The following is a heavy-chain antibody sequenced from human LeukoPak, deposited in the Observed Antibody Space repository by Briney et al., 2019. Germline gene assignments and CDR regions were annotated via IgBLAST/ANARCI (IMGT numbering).Heavy chain of an antibody. D-gene: IGHD3-10*01. J-gene: IGHJ4*02. CDR3: ARLRFGGLFEY. CDR1: GFTVSSNY. CDR2: IYSGGST. Sequence: GGSLRLSCAASGFTVSSNYMSWVRQAPGKGLEWVSVIYSGGSTYSADSVKGRFSISRANYKNTMYLQMNSMKAEVTAVYYCARLRFGGLFEYWGQGTLVTVSS. V-gene: IGHV3-53*01.